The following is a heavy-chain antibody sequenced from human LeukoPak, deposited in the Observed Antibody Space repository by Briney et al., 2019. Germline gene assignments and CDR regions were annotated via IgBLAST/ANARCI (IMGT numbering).Heavy chain of an antibody. CDR1: GGSISTYY. J-gene: IGHJ4*02. CDR2: ISYTGST. D-gene: IGHD6-19*01. CDR3: ARDSSGWYADY. V-gene: IGHV4-59*01. Sequence: SETLSLTCXVSGGSISTYYWSWIRQPPGKGLEWIGYISYTGSTNYNPSLKSRVIISVDTSKNQFSLKLSSVTAADTAVYYCARDSSGWYADYWGPGILVTVSS.